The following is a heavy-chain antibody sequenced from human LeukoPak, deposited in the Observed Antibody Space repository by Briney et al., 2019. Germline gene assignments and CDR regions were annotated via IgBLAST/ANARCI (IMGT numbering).Heavy chain of an antibody. CDR2: MSFDGTNK. Sequence: GGSLRLSCEASGFAFSFFAMSWLRQAPGKGLEWVAVMSFDGTNKYYADSVKGRFTVSRDNFKNMLYLQMNSLRAEDTAVYYCARDTYSSSWNPLGYWGQGTLVTVSS. J-gene: IGHJ4*02. CDR3: ARDTYSSSWNPLGY. V-gene: IGHV3-30*03. D-gene: IGHD6-13*01. CDR1: GFAFSFFA.